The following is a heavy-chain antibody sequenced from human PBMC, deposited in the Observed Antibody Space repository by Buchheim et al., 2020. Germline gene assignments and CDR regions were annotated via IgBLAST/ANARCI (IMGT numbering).Heavy chain of an antibody. V-gene: IGHV1-2*02. Sequence: QVQLVQSGAEVKKPGASVKVSCKASGYTFTGYYMHWVRQAPGQGLEWMGWINPNSGGTNYAQKFQGGVTMTRDTSISTAYMELSRLRSDDTAVYYYARDILARYCTNGVCYPRFYYYYGMDVWGQGTT. D-gene: IGHD2-8*01. CDR1: GYTFTGYY. CDR3: ARDILARYCTNGVCYPRFYYYYGMDV. J-gene: IGHJ6*02. CDR2: INPNSGGT.